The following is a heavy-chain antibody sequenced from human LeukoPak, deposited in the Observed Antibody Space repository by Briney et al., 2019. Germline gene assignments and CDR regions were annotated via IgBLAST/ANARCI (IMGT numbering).Heavy chain of an antibody. V-gene: IGHV3-21*01. CDR1: GFTFSSYS. Sequence: RGGSLRLSCAASGFTFSSYSMDWVRPAPGKGVEWVSSISSSSSYIYYADSGKGRFTISRDNAKNSLYLQMNSLRAEDTAVYYCARGAVAGTGVKYWGQGTLVTVSS. CDR2: ISSSSSYI. D-gene: IGHD6-19*01. CDR3: ARGAVAGTGVKY. J-gene: IGHJ4*02.